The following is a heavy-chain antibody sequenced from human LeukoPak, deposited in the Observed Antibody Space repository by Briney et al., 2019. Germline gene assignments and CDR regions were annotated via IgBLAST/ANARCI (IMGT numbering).Heavy chain of an antibody. V-gene: IGHV4-38-2*02. CDR1: GYSISSGYY. Sequence: SETLSLTCTVSGYSISSGYYWGWIRQPPGKGLEWIGSIYHSGSPYYNPSLKSRVTISVDTSKSQFSLKLTSVTAADTAVYYCARVRGYCSSTICYRYYFDYWGQGTLVTVSS. CDR2: IYHSGSP. J-gene: IGHJ4*02. CDR3: ARVRGYCSSTICYRYYFDY. D-gene: IGHD2-2*01.